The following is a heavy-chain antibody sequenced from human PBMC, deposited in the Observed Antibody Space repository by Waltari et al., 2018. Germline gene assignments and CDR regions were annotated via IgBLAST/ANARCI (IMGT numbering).Heavy chain of an antibody. CDR2: ISISSSYI. D-gene: IGHD3-10*01. CDR1: GFTFSSYS. V-gene: IGHV3-21*01. J-gene: IGHJ3*02. CDR3: ASLRGWGLRTYYYGSGSEFDI. Sequence: EVQLVESGGGLVKPGGSLRLSCAASGFTFSSYSMNWVRQAPGKGLEWVSSISISSSYIYYADSVKGRFTISRDNAKNSLYLQMNSLRAEDTAVYYCASLRGWGLRTYYYGSGSEFDIWGQGTMVTVSS.